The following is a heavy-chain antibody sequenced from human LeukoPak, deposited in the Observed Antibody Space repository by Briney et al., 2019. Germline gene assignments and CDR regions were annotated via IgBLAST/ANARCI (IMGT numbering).Heavy chain of an antibody. J-gene: IGHJ4*01. CDR2: LSGSGITT. V-gene: IGHV3-23*01. Sequence: GGSLRLSCAASGFTFSNSAMSWVRQAPGKGLEWVSTLSGSGITTYYADSVKGQFTISRDNSKNTLYLQMNSLRAEDTAVYYCAKGIYSSGWSYFDYWGHGTLVTVSS. CDR3: AKGIYSSGWSYFDY. D-gene: IGHD6-19*01. CDR1: GFTFSNSA.